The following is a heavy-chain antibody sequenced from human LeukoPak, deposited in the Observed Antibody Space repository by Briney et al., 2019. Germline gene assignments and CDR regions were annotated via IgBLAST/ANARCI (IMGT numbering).Heavy chain of an antibody. Sequence: GGSLRLSCAASGFTFSSYAMSWVRRAPGKGLEWVSAISDSGGSTYYADSVKGRFTISRDNSKNTLYLQMNSLTAEDTAVYYCARGTYRQNDWGQGTLVTVSS. J-gene: IGHJ4*02. CDR2: ISDSGGST. V-gene: IGHV3-23*01. D-gene: IGHD1-1*01. CDR1: GFTFSSYA. CDR3: ARGTYRQND.